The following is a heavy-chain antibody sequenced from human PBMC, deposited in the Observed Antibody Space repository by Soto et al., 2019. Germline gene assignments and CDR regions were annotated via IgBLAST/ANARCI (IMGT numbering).Heavy chain of an antibody. CDR1: GGSFSTYA. J-gene: IGHJ6*02. CDR2: IIPIFGTP. D-gene: IGHD5-12*01. V-gene: IGHV1-69*06. Sequence: SVKVSCKASGGSFSTYAISWVRQAPGQGLEWMGGIIPIFGTPNYEQKFQGRVTITADRSTSTAYLELNSLRSEDTAVYYCAAPRTDGYKVPDPSTYYYYGLDVWGQGTTVTVAS. CDR3: AAPRTDGYKVPDPSTYYYYGLDV.